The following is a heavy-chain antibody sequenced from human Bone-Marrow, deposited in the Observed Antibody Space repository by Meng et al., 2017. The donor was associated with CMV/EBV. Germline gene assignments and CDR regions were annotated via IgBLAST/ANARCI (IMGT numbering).Heavy chain of an antibody. Sequence: ASVKVSCKASGYTFTSYGISWVRQAPGQGLEWMGWISAYNGNTNCAQKLQGRVTMTTDTSTSTAYMELRSLRSDDTAVYYCARDRSTRYFDWLLPIVDYWGQGTLVTVSS. CDR2: ISAYNGNT. CDR1: GYTFTSYG. CDR3: ARDRSTRYFDWLLPIVDY. V-gene: IGHV1-18*01. D-gene: IGHD3-9*01. J-gene: IGHJ4*02.